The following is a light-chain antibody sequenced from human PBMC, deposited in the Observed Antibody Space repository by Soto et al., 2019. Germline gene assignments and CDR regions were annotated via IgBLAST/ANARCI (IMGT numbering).Light chain of an antibody. CDR1: QSISSN. CDR3: QHYNNWPPWT. J-gene: IGKJ1*01. CDR2: GAS. Sequence: EIVMTQSPATLSVSPGERATLSCRASQSISSNLAWYQQKPGQAPRLLIYGASTRATGIPARFSGSGSGTEFTLTLTSLQSEDFAVYYCQHYNNWPPWTFGQGTKVDIK. V-gene: IGKV3-15*01.